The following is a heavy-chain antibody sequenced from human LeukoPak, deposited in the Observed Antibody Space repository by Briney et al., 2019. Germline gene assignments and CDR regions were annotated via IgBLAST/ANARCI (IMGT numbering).Heavy chain of an antibody. Sequence: GGSLRLSCAASGFTFSSYGMHWVRQAPGKGLEWVAVISYDGSNKYYADSVKGRFTVSRDNSKNTLYLQMNSLRAEDTAVYYCAKDTGYWGQGTLVTVSS. CDR1: GFTFSSYG. CDR2: ISYDGSNK. J-gene: IGHJ4*02. V-gene: IGHV3-30*18. D-gene: IGHD4-11*01. CDR3: AKDTGY.